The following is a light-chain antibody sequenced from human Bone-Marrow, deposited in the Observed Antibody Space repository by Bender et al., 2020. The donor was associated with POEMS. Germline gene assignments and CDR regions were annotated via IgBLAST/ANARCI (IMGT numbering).Light chain of an antibody. CDR1: KIGRKS. CDR3: CSYAGLYVWV. Sequence: SFELTQPPSVSVAPGKTASITCGGNKIGRKSVHWYQQKPGQAPVLVVHDDSDRPSGVSNRFSGSKSGNTASLTISGLQAEDEADYYCCSYAGLYVWVFGGGTKLTVL. CDR2: DDS. V-gene: IGLV3-21*03. J-gene: IGLJ3*02.